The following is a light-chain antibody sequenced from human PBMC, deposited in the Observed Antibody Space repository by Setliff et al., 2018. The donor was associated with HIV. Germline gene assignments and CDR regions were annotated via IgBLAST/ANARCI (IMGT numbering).Light chain of an antibody. CDR2: RNY. Sequence: QSVLTQAPSASETPGRRVAISCSGSSSNIGSNFVYWYQQLPGTAPKLLIYRNYQRPSGVPDRFSGSKSGTSASLAISGLRSEDEADYYCAVWDDSLRGVVFGGGTQLTVL. CDR1: SSNIGSNF. CDR3: AVWDDSLRGVV. V-gene: IGLV1-47*01. J-gene: IGLJ2*01.